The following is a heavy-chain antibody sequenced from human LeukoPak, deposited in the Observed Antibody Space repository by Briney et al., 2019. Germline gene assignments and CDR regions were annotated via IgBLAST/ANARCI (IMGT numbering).Heavy chain of an antibody. CDR2: ISSSSSYI. CDR3: ARGVVVVPAVWFDP. CDR1: GFTFSSYS. J-gene: IGHJ5*02. Sequence: GGSLRLSCAASGFTFSSYSMNWVRQAPGKGLEWVSSISSSSSYIYYADSVKGRFTISRDNAKNSLYLQMNSLRAEDTAVYYCARGVVVVPAVWFDPWGQGTLVTVSS. V-gene: IGHV3-21*01. D-gene: IGHD2-2*01.